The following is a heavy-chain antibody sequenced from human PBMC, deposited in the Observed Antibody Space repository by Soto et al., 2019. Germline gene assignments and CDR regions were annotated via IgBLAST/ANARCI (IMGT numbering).Heavy chain of an antibody. CDR3: ARRRTYYDAETGYFDI. D-gene: IGHD3-3*01. V-gene: IGHV5-51*01. CDR2: IYPGDSDT. Sequence: GESLKISCYVSGYTFTNYWIGWVRQLPGKGLEWMGIIYPGDSDTVYSPSFQGQVTISADNSITTAYLQWSSLKASDTAFYYCARRRTYYDAETGYFDIWGRGTLVTVSS. CDR1: GYTFTNYW. J-gene: IGHJ2*01.